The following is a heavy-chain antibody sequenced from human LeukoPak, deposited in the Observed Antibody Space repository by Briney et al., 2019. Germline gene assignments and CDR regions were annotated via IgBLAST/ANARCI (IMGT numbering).Heavy chain of an antibody. D-gene: IGHD5-12*01. CDR1: GFTFSSYA. CDR2: ISYDGSNK. V-gene: IGHV3-30-3*01. Sequence: PGRSLRLSCAASGFTFSSYAMHWVRQAPGKGLEWVAVISYDGSNKYYADSVKGRFTISRDNSKNTLYLQMNSLRAEDTAVYYCAKGNLYSGYDYFDYFDYWGQGTLVTVSS. J-gene: IGHJ4*02. CDR3: AKGNLYSGYDYFDYFDY.